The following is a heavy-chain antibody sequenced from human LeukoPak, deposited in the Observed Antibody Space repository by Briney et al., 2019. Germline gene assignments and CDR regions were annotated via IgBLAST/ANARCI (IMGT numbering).Heavy chain of an antibody. V-gene: IGHV3-53*01. J-gene: IGHJ4*02. CDR2: IYSDGTT. Sequence: GGSLRLSCAASGFTVSSNYMSWVRQAPGKGLEWVSIIYSDGTTYYADSVKGRFTISRDNSKNTLYLQMSSLRAEDTAVYHCARDQAATGSSYFDSWGQGTLVTVSS. CDR1: GFTVSSNY. CDR3: ARDQAATGSSYFDS. D-gene: IGHD6-13*01.